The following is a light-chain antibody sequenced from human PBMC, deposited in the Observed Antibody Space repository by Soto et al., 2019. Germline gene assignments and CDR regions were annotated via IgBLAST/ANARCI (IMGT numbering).Light chain of an antibody. CDR1: QSILYSSNNKNY. CDR3: KHYYSPPFA. Sequence: IVMTQSPDSLAVSLGERATINCKSSQSILYSSNNKNYLAWYQQKPGQPPKLLIYWASTRESGVPDRFSGSGSGTDFTLTISSLQAEDVAVYYCKHYYSPPFAFGTGTKVDI. V-gene: IGKV4-1*01. CDR2: WAS. J-gene: IGKJ3*01.